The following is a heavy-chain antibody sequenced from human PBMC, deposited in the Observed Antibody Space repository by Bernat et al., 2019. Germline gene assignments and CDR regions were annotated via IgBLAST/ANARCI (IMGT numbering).Heavy chain of an antibody. V-gene: IGHV3-23*04. CDR2: ISNGGGNT. J-gene: IGHJ4*02. D-gene: IGHD2-2*01. CDR3: AKDIVVVPAAPFDY. Sequence: EVQLVESGGGLVQPGGSLRLSCAASGFTFSSYAMSWVRQAPGKGLEWVSAISNGGGNTYYADSVKGRFTISRDNSKNTLYLQMNSLRAEDTAVYYCAKDIVVVPAAPFDYWGQGTLVTVSS. CDR1: GFTFSSYA.